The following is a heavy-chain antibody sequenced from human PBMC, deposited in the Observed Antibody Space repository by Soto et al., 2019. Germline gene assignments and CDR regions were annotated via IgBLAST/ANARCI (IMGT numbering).Heavy chain of an antibody. D-gene: IGHD6-19*01. V-gene: IGHV4-39*01. CDR2: IYYSGST. J-gene: IGHJ3*02. CDR1: GGSISSSSYY. Sequence: QLQLQESGPGLVKPSETLSLTCTVSGGSISSSSYYWGWIRQPPGKGLEWIGSIYYSGSTYYNPYLKSRVTISVDTSKNQFSLKLSSVTAADTAVYYCARPSSGSAFDIWGQGTMVTVSS. CDR3: ARPSSGSAFDI.